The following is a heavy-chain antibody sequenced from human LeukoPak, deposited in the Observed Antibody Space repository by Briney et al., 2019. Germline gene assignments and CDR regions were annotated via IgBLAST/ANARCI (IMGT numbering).Heavy chain of an antibody. J-gene: IGHJ4*02. Sequence: PSGTLSLTCTVSGGSISSYYWSWIRQHPGKGLEWIGYIYYSGSTYYNPSLKSRVTISVDTSKNQFSLKLSSVTAADTAVYYCARARYGDRRGYFDYWGQGTLVTVSS. CDR1: GGSISSYY. V-gene: IGHV4-59*06. CDR2: IYYSGST. CDR3: ARARYGDRRGYFDY. D-gene: IGHD4-17*01.